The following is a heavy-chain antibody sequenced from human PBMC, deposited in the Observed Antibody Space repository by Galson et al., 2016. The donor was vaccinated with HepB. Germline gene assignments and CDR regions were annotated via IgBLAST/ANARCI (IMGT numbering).Heavy chain of an antibody. V-gene: IGHV4-4*02. J-gene: IGHJ4*02. Sequence: ETLSLTCAVSGGAISENYWWTWVRQPPGKGLEWIGEIYQSGDTNFNPSLQSRVTMSVDKSKNLFPLSLTSVTAADTAMYYCARHPARAGSAFLDDWGQGSLVTVSS. CDR3: ARHPARAGSAFLDD. CDR2: IYQSGDT. CDR1: GGAISENYW. D-gene: IGHD2-15*01.